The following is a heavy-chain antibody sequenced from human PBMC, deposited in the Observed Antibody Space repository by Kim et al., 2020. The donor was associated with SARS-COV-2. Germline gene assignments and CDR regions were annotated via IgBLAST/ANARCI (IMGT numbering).Heavy chain of an antibody. CDR1: GGSISSYY. V-gene: IGHV4-34*01. D-gene: IGHD2-21*01. CDR2: ITHSGRT. Sequence: SETLSLTCAVYGGSISSYYWSWTRQRPGTGLEWIGEITHSGRTNTNPSLESRVSITVDTSMTQFSLRLSPVTAADTAVYYCARIEVFDFDYCGQGSLVTV. J-gene: IGHJ4*02. CDR3: ARIEVFDFDY.